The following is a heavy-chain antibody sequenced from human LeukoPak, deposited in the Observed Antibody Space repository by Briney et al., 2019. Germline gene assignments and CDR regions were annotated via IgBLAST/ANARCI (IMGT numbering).Heavy chain of an antibody. CDR3: ARDYDIVGAHFDY. Sequence: SETLSLTCTVSGYSISSGYYGGWIRRPPGKGLEWIGSIYHSGSTYYNPSLKSRVTISVDTFKNQFSLKLSSVTAADTAVYYCARDYDIVGAHFDYWGQGTLVTVSS. CDR1: GYSISSGYY. D-gene: IGHD1-26*01. V-gene: IGHV4-38-2*02. J-gene: IGHJ4*02. CDR2: IYHSGST.